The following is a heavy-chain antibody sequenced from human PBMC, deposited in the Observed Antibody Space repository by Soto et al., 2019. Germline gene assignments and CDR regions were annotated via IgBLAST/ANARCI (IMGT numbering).Heavy chain of an antibody. D-gene: IGHD3-9*01. Sequence: SETLCVTCTVSGGSISSYYWSWIRQPPGKGLEWIGYIYYSGSTNYNPSLKSRVTISVDTSKNQFSLKLSSVTAADTAVYYCARYLGGLHVLRYFVGDFDTWGKGTMVT. V-gene: IGHV4-59*01. CDR3: ARYLGGLHVLRYFVGDFDT. CDR2: IYYSGST. J-gene: IGHJ3*02. CDR1: GGSISSYY.